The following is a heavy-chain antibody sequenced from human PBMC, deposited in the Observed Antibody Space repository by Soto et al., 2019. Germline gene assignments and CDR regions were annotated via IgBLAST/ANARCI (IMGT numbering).Heavy chain of an antibody. CDR1: GFTFSTYA. CDR3: AKRGGSGWGFQDY. D-gene: IGHD6-19*01. Sequence: PGGSLRLFCAASGFTFSTYAMSCVRQAPGKGLEWVSTIGTGGGNTYSADSVKGRVTISRDNSENTLYLQMNSLRAEDTALYYCAKRGGSGWGFQDYWGRGALVTVSS. J-gene: IGHJ4*02. CDR2: IGTGGGNT. V-gene: IGHV3-23*01.